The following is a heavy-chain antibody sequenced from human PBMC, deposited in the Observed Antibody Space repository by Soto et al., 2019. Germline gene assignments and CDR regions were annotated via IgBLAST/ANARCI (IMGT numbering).Heavy chain of an antibody. CDR3: ARGYGTWDAFDI. CDR1: GFKFSDHY. CDR2: SRNKANSYTT. J-gene: IGHJ3*02. V-gene: IGHV3-72*01. Sequence: TGGSLRLSCAASGFKFSDHYIDWVRQAPGKGLEWVGRSRNKANSYTTEYTASVKGRFTISRDDSKNSLYLQMNSLKIEDTAVYYCARGYGTWDAFDIWGQGTMVTVSS. D-gene: IGHD2-8*01.